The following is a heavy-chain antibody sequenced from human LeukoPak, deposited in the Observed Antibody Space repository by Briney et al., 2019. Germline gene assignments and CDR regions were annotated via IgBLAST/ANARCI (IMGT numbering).Heavy chain of an antibody. D-gene: IGHD6-19*01. Sequence: SETLSLTCTVSGGSISSSSYYWGWIRQPPGKGLGWIGSIYYSGSTYYNPSLKSRVTISVDTSKNQFSLKLSSVTAADTAVYYCARVLPGTVAVAGTRVFDIWGQGTTVTVSS. V-gene: IGHV4-39*01. CDR3: ARVLPGTVAVAGTRVFDI. CDR1: GGSISSSSYY. CDR2: IYYSGST. J-gene: IGHJ3*02.